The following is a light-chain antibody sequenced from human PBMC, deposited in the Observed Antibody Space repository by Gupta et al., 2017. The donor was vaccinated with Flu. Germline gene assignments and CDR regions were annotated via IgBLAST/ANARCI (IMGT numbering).Light chain of an antibody. V-gene: IGLV3-19*01. J-gene: IGLJ2*01. CDR1: SLRSYY. CDR2: GKN. CDR3: NSRGSSANHWV. Sequence: GQTVRITCQGDSLRSYYASWYQQKPGQAPVRVSQGKNNRPSGIPDRFSGSSSGYNASLTLTGAQAEDEADYDCNSRGSSANHWVFGGGTKLTVL.